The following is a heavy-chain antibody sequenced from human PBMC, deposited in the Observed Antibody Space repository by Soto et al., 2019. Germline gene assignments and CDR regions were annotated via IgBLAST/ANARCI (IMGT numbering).Heavy chain of an antibody. CDR3: VRPRPSGENYGMDV. D-gene: IGHD3-16*01. CDR1: GLTVSHNY. J-gene: IGHJ6*02. V-gene: IGHV3-53*01. CDR2: LYTEGTT. Sequence: GGSLRLSCVASGLTVSHNYMAWVRQAPEMGLEWVSILYTEGTTYYADSVRGRFTISRDSSKNTLFLQMDSLRAEDTAVYYCVRPRPSGENYGMDVWGQGTTVTVSS.